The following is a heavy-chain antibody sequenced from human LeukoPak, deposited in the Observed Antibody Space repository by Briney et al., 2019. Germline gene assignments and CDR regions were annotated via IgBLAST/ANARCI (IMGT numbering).Heavy chain of an antibody. V-gene: IGHV3-30*18. CDR2: LSKDGSKK. CDR3: AKDKYYSSGTFFDY. D-gene: IGHD3-10*01. Sequence: PGGSLRLSCAASAFTFSSYAMHWVRQAPGKGLEWVAVLSKDGSKKYYADSVKGRFTISRDNSKNTLYLEMNSLRADDTAVYYCAKDKYYSSGTFFDYWGQGTLVTVSS. CDR1: AFTFSSYA. J-gene: IGHJ4*02.